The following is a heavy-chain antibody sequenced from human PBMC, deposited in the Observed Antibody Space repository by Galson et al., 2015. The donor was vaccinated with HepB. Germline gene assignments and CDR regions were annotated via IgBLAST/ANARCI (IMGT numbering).Heavy chain of an antibody. CDR1: GFTFSSYG. CDR2: IWYDGSNK. CDR3: ARGAPWLRLEWVFDY. V-gene: IGHV3-33*01. D-gene: IGHD5-12*01. J-gene: IGHJ4*02. Sequence: SLRLSCAASGFTFSSYGMHWVRQAPGKGLEWVAVIWYDGSNKYYADSVKGRFTISRDNSKNTLYLQMNSLRAEDTAVYYCARGAPWLRLEWVFDYWGQGTLVTVSS.